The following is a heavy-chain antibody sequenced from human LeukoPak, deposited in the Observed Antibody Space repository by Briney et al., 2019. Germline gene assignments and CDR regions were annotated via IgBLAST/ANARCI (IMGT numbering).Heavy chain of an antibody. V-gene: IGHV4-34*01. Sequence: SETLSLTCAVYGGSFSGYYWSWIRQPPGKGLEWIGEINHSGSTNYNPSLKSRVTISVGTSKNQFSLKLSSVTAADTAVYYCARGLVGSEADILTGYYRYFDYWGQGTLVTVSS. CDR1: GGSFSGYY. D-gene: IGHD3-9*01. J-gene: IGHJ4*02. CDR2: INHSGST. CDR3: ARGLVGSEADILTGYYRYFDY.